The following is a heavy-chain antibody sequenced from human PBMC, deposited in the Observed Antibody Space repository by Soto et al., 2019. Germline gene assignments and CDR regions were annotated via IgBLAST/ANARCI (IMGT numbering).Heavy chain of an antibody. V-gene: IGHV3-7*01. D-gene: IGHD3-10*01. CDR3: ARADVLLWFGEKYYMDV. Sequence: GGSLRLSCEASGFTFSRYWMSWVSQAPGKGLEWVANIKQDGSARYYVDSVKGRFTISRDNAKNSLYLQMNSLRAEDTAVYYCARADVLLWFGEKYYMDVWGKVTTVTVSS. CDR1: GFTFSRYW. CDR2: IKQDGSAR. J-gene: IGHJ6*03.